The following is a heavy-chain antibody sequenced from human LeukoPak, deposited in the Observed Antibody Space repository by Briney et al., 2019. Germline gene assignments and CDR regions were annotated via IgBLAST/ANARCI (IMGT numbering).Heavy chain of an antibody. Sequence: ASVKVSCKASGYTFTSYGISWVRQAPGQGLEWMGWISAYNGNTNYAQKLQGRVTMTTDTSTSTAYMALRSLRSDDTAVYYCARDLGIAVAGTIDYWGQGTLVTVSS. D-gene: IGHD6-19*01. CDR2: ISAYNGNT. V-gene: IGHV1-18*01. CDR3: ARDLGIAVAGTIDY. J-gene: IGHJ4*02. CDR1: GYTFTSYG.